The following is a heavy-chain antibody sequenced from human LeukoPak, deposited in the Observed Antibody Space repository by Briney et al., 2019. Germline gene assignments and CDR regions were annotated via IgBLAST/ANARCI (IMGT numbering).Heavy chain of an antibody. J-gene: IGHJ3*02. CDR1: GYNFTNYW. Sequence: GESLKISCKGSGYNFTNYWIAWVRQMPGKGLEWMGIIYPGDSDTRYSPSFQGQVTISADKSISTAYLQWSSLKASDTAMYYCARRIAVAGTDAFDIWGQGTMVTVSS. V-gene: IGHV5-51*01. CDR3: ARRIAVAGTDAFDI. D-gene: IGHD6-19*01. CDR2: IYPGDSDT.